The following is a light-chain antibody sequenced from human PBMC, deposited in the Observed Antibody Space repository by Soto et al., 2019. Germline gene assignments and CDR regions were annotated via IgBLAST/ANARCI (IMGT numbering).Light chain of an antibody. Sequence: DIEMTQSPSSLSASVGETITITCRASQSISSSLNWFQHSPGQPPKLLLFAVSNLHAGVPPSFSGSGSGTSFSLTIRSLQPEDFATYYCQQSFNLPRTFGPGTRVEFK. CDR1: QSISSS. J-gene: IGKJ1*01. V-gene: IGKV1-39*01. CDR2: AVS. CDR3: QQSFNLPRT.